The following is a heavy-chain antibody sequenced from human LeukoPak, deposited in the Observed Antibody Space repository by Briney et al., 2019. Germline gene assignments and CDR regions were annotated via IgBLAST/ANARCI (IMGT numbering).Heavy chain of an antibody. CDR2: INPNSGGT. V-gene: IGHV1-2*02. J-gene: IGHJ4*02. Sequence: GASVKVSCKASGYTFTGYYMHWVRQAPGQGLEWMGWINPNSGGTNYAQKFQGRVTMIRDTSISTAYMELSRLRSDDTAVYYCARGATAMVPYYFDYWGQGTLVTVSS. CDR3: ARGATAMVPYYFDY. D-gene: IGHD5-18*01. CDR1: GYTFTGYY.